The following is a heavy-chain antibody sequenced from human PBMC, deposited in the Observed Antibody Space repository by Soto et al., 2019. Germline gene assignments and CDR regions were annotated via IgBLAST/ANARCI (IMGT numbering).Heavy chain of an antibody. J-gene: IGHJ4*02. D-gene: IGHD5-18*01. Sequence: EVQLLESGGGLVQPGGSMRLSCAASGFTFSSYAMIWVRQAPGKGLEWVSVICGSGGSTYYADSLKGRFTIYRENSKNTLFLQMSSLRAEDTALYYCAKLRGFSYGYPVDYWGQGALVTVSS. CDR2: ICGSGGST. CDR1: GFTFSSYA. CDR3: AKLRGFSYGYPVDY. V-gene: IGHV3-23*01.